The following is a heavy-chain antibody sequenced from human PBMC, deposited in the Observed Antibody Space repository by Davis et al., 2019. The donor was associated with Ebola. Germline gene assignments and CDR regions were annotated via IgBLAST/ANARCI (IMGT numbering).Heavy chain of an antibody. J-gene: IGHJ4*02. CDR3: ARHPHFAY. CDR2: IKQDGSES. CDR1: GFTFSSYW. V-gene: IGHV3-7*01. Sequence: GESLKISCAASGFTFSSYWMSWVRQAPGEGPEWVANIKQDGSESHYVDSVKGRFTISRDNAKNSLYLQMNSLRAEDTAMYYCARHPHFAYWGQGTLVTVSS.